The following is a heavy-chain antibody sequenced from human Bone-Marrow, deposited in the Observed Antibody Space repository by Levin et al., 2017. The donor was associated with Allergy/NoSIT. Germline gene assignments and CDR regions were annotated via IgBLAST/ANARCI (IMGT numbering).Heavy chain of an antibody. CDR3: ARHRFRLGQFTSYDMDV. J-gene: IGHJ6*03. Sequence: GESLKISCQASGYSFNTYWIGWVRQMPGKGLEWMGIVYPGDSDTSYSPSVQGQVTISADKSITPAYLQWRSLKASDPAVYYCARHRFRLGQFTSYDMDVWGNGTTVSVS. D-gene: IGHD4-11*01. CDR2: VYPGDSDT. CDR1: GYSFNTYW. V-gene: IGHV5-51*01.